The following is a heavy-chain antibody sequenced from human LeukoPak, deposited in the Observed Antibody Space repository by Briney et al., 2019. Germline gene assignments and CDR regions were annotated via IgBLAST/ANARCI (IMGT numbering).Heavy chain of an antibody. J-gene: IGHJ4*02. CDR2: MNPNSGNT. CDR3: ARGRVDAIYCSGGSCYSFPDY. CDR1: GYTFTSYD. V-gene: IGHV1-8*03. Sequence: ASVKVSCKASGYTFTSYDINWVRQATGQGLEWMGWMNPNSGNTGYAQKFQGRVTITRNTSISTACMELSSLRSEDTAVYYCARGRVDAIYCSGGSCYSFPDYWGQGTLVTVSS. D-gene: IGHD2-15*01.